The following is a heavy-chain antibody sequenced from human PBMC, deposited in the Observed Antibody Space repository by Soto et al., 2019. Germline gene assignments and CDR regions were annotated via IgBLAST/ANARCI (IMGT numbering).Heavy chain of an antibody. CDR3: AHAGDYDLLTFDH. V-gene: IGHV2-5*02. J-gene: IGHJ4*02. Sequence: QITLKESGPTLVRPAQTLTLTCDFSGFSISTYHMGVAWIRQPPGKALAWLALIYWDDDKRYSPSLKDRLAISKGTSSNQVVLTITNVDPGDTATYFCAHAGDYDLLTFDHWGPGTLVTVSS. CDR2: IYWDDDK. CDR1: GFSISTYHMG. D-gene: IGHD4-17*01.